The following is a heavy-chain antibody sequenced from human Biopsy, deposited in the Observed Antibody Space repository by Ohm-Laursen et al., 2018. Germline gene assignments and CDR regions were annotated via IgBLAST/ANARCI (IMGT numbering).Heavy chain of an antibody. Sequence: SLRLSCAASGFTFSSYAMNWVRQGPGKGLEWVGLIRSSGYGGTADYAASVKGRFTISRDDSKSFAYLQMTSLRTEDTAVYFCAREGLGTTADYWGQGILVTVSS. J-gene: IGHJ4*02. V-gene: IGHV3-49*04. D-gene: IGHD1/OR15-1a*01. CDR2: IRSSGYGGTA. CDR1: GFTFSSYA. CDR3: AREGLGTTADY.